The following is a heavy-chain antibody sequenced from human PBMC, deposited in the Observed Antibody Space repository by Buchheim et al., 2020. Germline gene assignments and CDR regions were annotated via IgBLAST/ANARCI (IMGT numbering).Heavy chain of an antibody. CDR2: IFYSGST. V-gene: IGHV4-59*01. D-gene: IGHD6-13*01. CDR1: GDSLNSYY. J-gene: IGHJ5*01. Sequence: QVQLQESGPGLVKPSETLSITCSVSGDSLNSYYWSWIRQPPGKELEWIGYIFYSGSTYYRPSLRSRAFISVDTSRNQFSLRLRSVTAADTAVYYCARGRRNYSRGWFDPWGQGT. CDR3: ARGRRNYSRGWFDP.